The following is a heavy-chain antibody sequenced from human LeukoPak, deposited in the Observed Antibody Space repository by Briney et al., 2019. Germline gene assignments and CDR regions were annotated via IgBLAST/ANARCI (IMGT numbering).Heavy chain of an antibody. D-gene: IGHD5-18*01. J-gene: IGHJ4*02. Sequence: SETLSLTCTVSGDSISTYYWSWIRQPPGKGLEWIGYIYYSGSTNYNPSLKSRVTISVDTSKNQFSLKLSSVTAADTAVYYCARQNGYSYGFDYWGQGTLVTVSP. CDR1: GDSISTYY. CDR2: IYYSGST. V-gene: IGHV4-59*08. CDR3: ARQNGYSYGFDY.